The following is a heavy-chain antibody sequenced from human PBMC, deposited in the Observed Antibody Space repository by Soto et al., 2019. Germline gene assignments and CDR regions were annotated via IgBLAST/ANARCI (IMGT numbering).Heavy chain of an antibody. CDR1: GGSLGNYY. CDR3: ARGRGVDPYYFDY. J-gene: IGHJ4*02. CDR2: IYNSGTT. V-gene: IGHV4-59*01. D-gene: IGHD2-15*01. Sequence: SETLSLTCSVSGGSLGNYYWSWIRQTPGRGLEWLGYIYNSGTTTYIPSLKSRVLISADTSKNQFSLRLSSVTAADTAVYYCARGRGVDPYYFDYWGQGTLVTVSS.